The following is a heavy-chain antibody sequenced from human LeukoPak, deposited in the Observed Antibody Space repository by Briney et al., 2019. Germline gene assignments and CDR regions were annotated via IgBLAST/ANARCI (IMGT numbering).Heavy chain of an antibody. CDR2: IIPIFGTA. V-gene: IGHV1-69*13. Sequence: SVKVSCKASGGTFSGYAISWVRQAPGQGLEWMGGIIPIFGTANYAQKFQGRVTITADESTSTAYMELSSLRSEDTAVYYCARARYCSGGSCYGPGDYWGQGTLVTVSS. CDR3: ARARYCSGGSCYGPGDY. CDR1: GGTFSGYA. D-gene: IGHD2-15*01. J-gene: IGHJ4*02.